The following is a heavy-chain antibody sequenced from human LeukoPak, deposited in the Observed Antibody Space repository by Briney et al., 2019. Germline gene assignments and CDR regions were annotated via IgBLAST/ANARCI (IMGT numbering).Heavy chain of an antibody. D-gene: IGHD2-2*02. CDR3: AKVRGYCSSTSCYIFDY. CDR2: ISFDGSNK. V-gene: IGHV3-30*18. Sequence: GKSLRLSCAASGFTFSRCGMHWVRQAPGKGLEWVTTISFDGSNKYYADSVKGRFTISRDNSKNTLYLQMNSLRAEDTAVYYCAKVRGYCSSTSCYIFDYWGQGTLVTVSS. CDR1: GFTFSRCG. J-gene: IGHJ4*02.